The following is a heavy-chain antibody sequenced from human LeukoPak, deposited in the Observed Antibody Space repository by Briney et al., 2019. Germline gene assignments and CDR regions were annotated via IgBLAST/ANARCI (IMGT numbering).Heavy chain of an antibody. CDR3: ARHWGYSGSYYFDY. CDR1: GGSFSGYY. J-gene: IGHJ4*02. Sequence: KPSETLSLTCAVYGGSFSGYYWSWIRQPPGKGLEWIGYIYYSGSTNYNPSLKSRVTISVDTSKNQFSLKLSSVTAADTAVYYCARHWGYSGSYYFDYWGQGTLVTVSS. CDR2: IYYSGST. V-gene: IGHV4-59*08. D-gene: IGHD1-26*01.